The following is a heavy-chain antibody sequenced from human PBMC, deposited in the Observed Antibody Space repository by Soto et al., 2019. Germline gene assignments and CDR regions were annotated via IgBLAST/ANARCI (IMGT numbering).Heavy chain of an antibody. V-gene: IGHV3-66*01. D-gene: IGHD3-10*01. Sequence: GGSLRLSCAASGFTVSSIYMSWVRQAPGKGLEWVSVIYSGGSTYYADSVKGRFTISRDNSKNTLYLQMNSLRAEDTAVYYCARALIRGVLYYFDYWGQGTLVTVS. CDR3: ARALIRGVLYYFDY. J-gene: IGHJ4*02. CDR2: IYSGGST. CDR1: GFTVSSIY.